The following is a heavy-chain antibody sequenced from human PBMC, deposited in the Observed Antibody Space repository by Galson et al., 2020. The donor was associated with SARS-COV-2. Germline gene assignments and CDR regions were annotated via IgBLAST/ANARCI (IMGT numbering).Heavy chain of an antibody. D-gene: IGHD5-18*01. CDR1: GYTFTGYY. V-gene: IGHV1-2*02. Sequence: ASVQVSCKASGYTFTGYYMHWVRQAPGQGLEWMGWINPNSGGTNYAQKFQGRVTMTRDTSISIAYMELSRLRSDDTAVYYCARDGTAMVTNGFCIWGQVTVVTVSS. J-gene: IGHJ3*02. CDR2: INPNSGGT. CDR3: ARDGTAMVTNGFCI.